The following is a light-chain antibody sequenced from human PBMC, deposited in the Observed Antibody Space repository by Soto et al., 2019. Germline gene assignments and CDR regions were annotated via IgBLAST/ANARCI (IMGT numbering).Light chain of an antibody. CDR2: EVT. V-gene: IGLV2-8*01. CDR1: SSDVGGYNY. J-gene: IGLJ3*02. CDR3: SSYAGSNTWG. Sequence: QSVLTQPPSASGSPGQSVTISCTGTSSDVGGYNYVSWYQQYPGTAPKLMIYEVTKRPSGVPDRFSGSKSDNTASLTVSGLQAEDEADYYCSSYAGSNTWGFGGGTRVTVL.